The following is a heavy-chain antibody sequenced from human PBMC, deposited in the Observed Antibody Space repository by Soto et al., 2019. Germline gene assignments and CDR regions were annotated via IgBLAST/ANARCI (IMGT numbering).Heavy chain of an antibody. J-gene: IGHJ6*02. CDR3: ASNYAYAEGYYWYGIDV. V-gene: IGHV3-74*01. Sequence: EVQLVESGGGLVLPGGSLRLSCAASGFTFSRYWMHWVRQAPGKGLVWVSRISSYGSDTHYADSGKGRFTISRDNAKNTLYLQMNSLRADDTAVYYCASNYAYAEGYYWYGIDVWGQGTKVTVSS. D-gene: IGHD3-16*01. CDR2: ISSYGSDT. CDR1: GFTFSRYW.